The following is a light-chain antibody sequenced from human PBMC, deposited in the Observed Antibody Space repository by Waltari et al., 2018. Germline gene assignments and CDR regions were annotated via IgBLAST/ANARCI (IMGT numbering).Light chain of an antibody. J-gene: IGKJ4*01. CDR1: QSVLYSSNNKNY. CDR2: WAS. V-gene: IGKV4-1*01. CDR3: QQYHSTPLT. Sequence: DIVMTQSPDSLAVSLGERATINCKSSQSVLYSSNNKNYLAWYQQKPGQPPKLLIYWASTRESGVPDRFSGSGSGTDFTLTISGLQAEDVAVYYCQQYHSTPLTFGGGTKVEIK.